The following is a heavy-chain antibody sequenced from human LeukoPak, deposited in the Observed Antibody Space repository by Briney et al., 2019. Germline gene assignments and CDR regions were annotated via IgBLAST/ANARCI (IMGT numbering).Heavy chain of an antibody. D-gene: IGHD3-22*01. Sequence: SGTLSLTCTVSGGSISSYYWSWIRQPPGKGLEWIGYIYYSGSTNYNPSLKSRVTISVDTSKNQFSLKLSSVTAADTAVYYCARTLLARRGYYDSSARNWFDPWGQGTLVTVSS. V-gene: IGHV4-59*12. CDR3: ARTLLARRGYYDSSARNWFDP. CDR2: IYYSGST. J-gene: IGHJ5*02. CDR1: GGSISSYY.